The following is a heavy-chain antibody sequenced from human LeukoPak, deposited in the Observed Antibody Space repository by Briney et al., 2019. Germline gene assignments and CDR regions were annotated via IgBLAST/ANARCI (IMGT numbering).Heavy chain of an antibody. CDR1: GFTFSSYG. Sequence: PGGTLRLSCAASGFTFSSYGMSWVRQAPGKGLEWVSAISGSGGSTYYAASVRGRFTISRDNSKNTVYLEMNSLRAEDTAVYFCAKEALPGIAVAGRVYWGQGTLVTVSS. J-gene: IGHJ4*02. CDR2: ISGSGGST. V-gene: IGHV3-23*01. D-gene: IGHD6-19*01. CDR3: AKEALPGIAVAGRVY.